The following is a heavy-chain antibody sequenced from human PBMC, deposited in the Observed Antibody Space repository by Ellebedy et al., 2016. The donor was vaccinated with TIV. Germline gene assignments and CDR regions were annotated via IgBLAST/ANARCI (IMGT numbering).Heavy chain of an antibody. CDR3: ARYRQPDTAMVRDYFDY. D-gene: IGHD5-18*01. CDR2: IYHSGST. V-gene: IGHV4-30-2*01. Sequence: SETLSLTCAVYGGSFSGYSWSWIRQPPGKGLEWIGYIYHSGSTYYNPSLKSRVTISVDRSKNQFSLKLSSVTAADTAVYYCARYRQPDTAMVRDYFDYWGQGTLVTVSS. J-gene: IGHJ4*02. CDR1: GGSFSGYS.